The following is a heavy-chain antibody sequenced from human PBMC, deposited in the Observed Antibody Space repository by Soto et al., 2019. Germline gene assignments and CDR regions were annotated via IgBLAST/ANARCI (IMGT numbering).Heavy chain of an antibody. CDR1: GFSLSNARMG. Sequence: QVTLKESGPVLVKPTETLTLTCTVSGFSLSNARMGVSWIRQPPGKALEWLAHIFSNDEKSYSTSLKSRLTISKDTSKSQVVLTMTNMDPVDTATYYCARILRDYYDSSGFPIIGYYYYGMDVWGQGTTVTVSS. V-gene: IGHV2-26*01. J-gene: IGHJ6*02. D-gene: IGHD3-22*01. CDR3: ARILRDYYDSSGFPIIGYYYYGMDV. CDR2: IFSNDEK.